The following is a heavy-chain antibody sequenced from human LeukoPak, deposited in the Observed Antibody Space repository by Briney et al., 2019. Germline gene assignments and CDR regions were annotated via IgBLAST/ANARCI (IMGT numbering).Heavy chain of an antibody. Sequence: SETLSLTCTVSGGSLSTYYWSWIRQPPGRGLEWIGNIYYSGSNIYDSGSTIYDPSLKGRVTISVDTSTNQFSLRLGSATAADTAVYYCARSQDGYNWIDCWGQGTLVTVSS. J-gene: IGHJ4*02. D-gene: IGHD5-24*01. CDR3: ARSQDGYNWIDC. CDR1: GGSLSTYY. V-gene: IGHV4-59*01. CDR2: IYYSGSNIYDSGST.